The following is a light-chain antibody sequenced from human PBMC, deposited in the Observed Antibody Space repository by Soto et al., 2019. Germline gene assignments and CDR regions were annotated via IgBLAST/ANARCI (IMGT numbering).Light chain of an antibody. J-gene: IGKJ4*01. V-gene: IGKV1-39*01. CDR3: QQCFSTPLLT. CDR1: QSISTF. CDR2: GAP. Sequence: DIQMTQSPSPLSASVGDRVTITCRASQSISTFLNWYQQKPGKAPKLLIYGAPNLESGVPSTFSGSGSGTDFTLTISSLQPEDFATYYCQQCFSTPLLTFGGGTKVEIK.